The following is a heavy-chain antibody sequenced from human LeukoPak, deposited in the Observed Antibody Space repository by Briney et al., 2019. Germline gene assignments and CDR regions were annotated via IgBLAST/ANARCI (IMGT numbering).Heavy chain of an antibody. V-gene: IGHV3-20*04. CDR1: GFTFDDYG. CDR3: AKDSSTMVRGLGAFDI. CDR2: INWNGGST. D-gene: IGHD3-10*01. J-gene: IGHJ3*02. Sequence: PGGSLRLSCAASGFTFDDYGISWVRQAPGKGLEWVSGINWNGGSTGYADSVKGRFTISRDNAKNSLYLRMNSLRAEDTALYYCAKDSSTMVRGLGAFDIWGQGTMVTVSS.